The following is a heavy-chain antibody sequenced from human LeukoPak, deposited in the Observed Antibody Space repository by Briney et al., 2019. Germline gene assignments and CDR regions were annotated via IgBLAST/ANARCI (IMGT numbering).Heavy chain of an antibody. Sequence: SETLSLTCTVSGGSISSYYWSWIRQPAGKGLEWIGRIYTSGSTNYNPSLKSRVTISVDTSKNQFSLKLSSVTAADTAVYYCARGRRIVVVMLSWFDPWGQGTLVTVSS. D-gene: IGHD2-21*01. CDR2: IYTSGST. J-gene: IGHJ5*02. CDR3: ARGRRIVVVMLSWFDP. V-gene: IGHV4-4*07. CDR1: GGSISSYY.